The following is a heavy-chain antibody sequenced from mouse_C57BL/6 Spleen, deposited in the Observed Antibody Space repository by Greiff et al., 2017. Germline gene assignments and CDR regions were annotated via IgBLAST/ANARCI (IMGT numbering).Heavy chain of an antibody. J-gene: IGHJ1*03. CDR3: ASIYGSSYWYFDV. Sequence: EVHLVESGGGLVQPGGSLSLSCAASGFTFTDYYMSWVRQPPGKALEWLGFIRNKANGYTTEYSASVKGRFTITRDNSQSILYLQMNALRAEDSATYYCASIYGSSYWYFDVWGTGTTVTVSS. CDR2: IRNKANGYTT. V-gene: IGHV7-3*01. D-gene: IGHD1-1*01. CDR1: GFTFTDYY.